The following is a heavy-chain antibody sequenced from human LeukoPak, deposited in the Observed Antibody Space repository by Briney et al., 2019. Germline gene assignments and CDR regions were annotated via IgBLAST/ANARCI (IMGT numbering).Heavy chain of an antibody. CDR1: GYTLTDYF. J-gene: IGHJ4*02. CDR2: LNPRDGGT. D-gene: IGHD2-8*02. CDR3: ARSHRFCADGVCSDY. Sequence: GASVKVSCKASGYTLTDYFIHWVRRAPGQGLEWVGILNPRDGGTYFAPNFQGRVTLTSDTSTSTVYMELTSLRSEDTALYYCARSHRFCADGVCSDYWGQGTLVTVSS. V-gene: IGHV1-46*01.